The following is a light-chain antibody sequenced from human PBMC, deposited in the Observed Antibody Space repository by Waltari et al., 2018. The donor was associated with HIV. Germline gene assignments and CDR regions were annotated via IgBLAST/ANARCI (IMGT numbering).Light chain of an antibody. V-gene: IGLV2-8*01. CDR1: SSDVGGCNY. J-gene: IGLJ2*01. CDR2: EVS. CDR3: SSYAGSNNLV. Sequence: QSALTQPPSASGSPGQSVTISCTGTSSDVGGCNYVSWYQQHPGNAPKLMIDEVSKRPSGVPDRFSGSKSGNTASLTVSGLQAEDEADYYCSSYAGSNNLVFGGGTKLTVL.